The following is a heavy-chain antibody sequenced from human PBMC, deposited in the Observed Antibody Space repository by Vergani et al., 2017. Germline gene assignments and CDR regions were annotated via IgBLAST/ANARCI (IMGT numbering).Heavy chain of an antibody. CDR1: GYSFSRNW. J-gene: IGHJ6*03. V-gene: IGHV5-51*03. D-gene: IGHD3/OR15-3a*01. Sequence: EVQLEQSGAAVKKPGESLEISCKGSGYSFSRNWIAWVRERPGQGLEWMGMIYPGNAETRNNPSFRGQVTMSVDQSISTAYLQWSSLKASDSAMYYCARVYCRGMSCAGTDYFYHIDVWGKGTTVTVS. CDR3: ARVYCRGMSCAGTDYFYHIDV. CDR2: IYPGNAET.